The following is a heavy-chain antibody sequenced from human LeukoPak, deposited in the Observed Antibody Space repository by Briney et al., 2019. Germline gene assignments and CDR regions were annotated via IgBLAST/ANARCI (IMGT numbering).Heavy chain of an antibody. Sequence: SQTLSLTCAISGDSVSSNSAAWNWIRQSPSRGLEWLGRTYYRSKWYNDYAVSVKSRITINPDTSKNQFSLQLNSVTPEDTAVYYCARDDSLFEYSSSSLIGYFDYWGQGTLVTVSS. CDR3: ARDDSLFEYSSSSLIGYFDY. CDR1: GDSVSSNSAA. CDR2: TYYRSKWYN. V-gene: IGHV6-1*01. J-gene: IGHJ4*02. D-gene: IGHD6-6*01.